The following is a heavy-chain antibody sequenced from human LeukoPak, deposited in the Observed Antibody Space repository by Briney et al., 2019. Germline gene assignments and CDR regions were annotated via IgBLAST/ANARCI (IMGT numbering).Heavy chain of an antibody. V-gene: IGHV4-31*03. CDR2: FYYSGTT. CDR3: ARVLYYDSSGYYYYYYGMDV. CDR1: GGSISSGGYY. J-gene: IGHJ6*02. D-gene: IGHD3-22*01. Sequence: SETLSLTCTVSGGSISSGGYYWSWIRQHPGKGLEWIGYFYYSGTTYYNPSLKSRVTISVDTSKNQFSLKLSSVTAADTAVYYCARVLYYDSSGYYYYYYGMDVWGQGTTVTVSS.